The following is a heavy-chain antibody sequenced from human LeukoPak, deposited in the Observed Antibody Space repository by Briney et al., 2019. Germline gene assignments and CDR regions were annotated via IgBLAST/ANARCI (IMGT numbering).Heavy chain of an antibody. V-gene: IGHV3-33*01. D-gene: IGHD1-26*01. CDR2: IWYDGSNK. CDR3: ARDFERPQDRGSWNLFDP. J-gene: IGHJ5*02. Sequence: GGSLRLSCAASGFTFSSYGMHWVRQAPGKGLEWVAVIWYDGSNKYYADSVKGRFTISRDNSKNTLYLQMNSLRAEDTAVYYCARDFERPQDRGSWNLFDPWGQGTLVTVSS. CDR1: GFTFSSYG.